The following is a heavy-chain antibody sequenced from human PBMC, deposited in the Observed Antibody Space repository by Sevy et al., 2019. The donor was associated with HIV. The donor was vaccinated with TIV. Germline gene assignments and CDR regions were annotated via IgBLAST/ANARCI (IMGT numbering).Heavy chain of an antibody. V-gene: IGHV4-39*01. D-gene: IGHD4-17*01. CDR2: VHYRGST. J-gene: IGHJ4*02. Sequence: SETLSLSCTVSVSSGPISTSNSYWGWIRQPPGKGLEWIGSVHYRGSTYYHPSLKSRVTISIHTSRNLFSLELKSVTAADTAFYFFARHDGVNPEYFDSWGRGILVTVSS. CDR3: ARHDGVNPEYFDS. CDR1: VSSGPISTSNSY.